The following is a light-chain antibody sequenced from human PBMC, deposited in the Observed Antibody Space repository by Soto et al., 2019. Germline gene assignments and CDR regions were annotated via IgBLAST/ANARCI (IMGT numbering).Light chain of an antibody. J-gene: IGLJ1*01. V-gene: IGLV2-11*01. CDR1: SSNIGIYDF. Sequence: QPVLTQPRSVSGSPGQSVTVSCTGSSSNIGIYDFVSWFQQHPGEVPKLIIYDVTKRASGVPDRFSGHKSGNTAFLTISGLQSDDEADYFCCSYGGYYNYVFGTGTKLTVL. CDR2: DVT. CDR3: CSYGGYYNYV.